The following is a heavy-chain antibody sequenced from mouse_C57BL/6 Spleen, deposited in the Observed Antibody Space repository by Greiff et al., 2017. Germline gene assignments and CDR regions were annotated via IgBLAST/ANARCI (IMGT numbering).Heavy chain of an antibody. CDR3: ARSGTTVQFDY. J-gene: IGHJ2*01. CDR1: GYTFTSYW. Sequence: QVQLQQPGAELVKPGASVKLSCKASGYTFTSYWMQWVKQRPGQGLEWIGEIDPSDSYTNYNQKFKGKATLTVDTSSSTAYMQLSSLTSEDSAVYYCARSGTTVQFDYWGQGTTLTVSS. D-gene: IGHD1-1*01. CDR2: IDPSDSYT. V-gene: IGHV1-50*01.